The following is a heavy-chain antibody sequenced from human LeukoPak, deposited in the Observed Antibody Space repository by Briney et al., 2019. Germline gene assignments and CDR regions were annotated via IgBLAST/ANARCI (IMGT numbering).Heavy chain of an antibody. CDR1: GYTFTSYD. CDR2: MNPNSGNT. CDR3: ASTPDDWYYYYYMDV. Sequence: ASVKVSCKASGYTFTSYDINWVRRATGQGLEWMGWMNPNSGNTGYAQKFQGRVTITRNTSISTAYMELSSLRSEDTAVYYCASTPDDWYYYYYMDVWGKGTTVTVSS. V-gene: IGHV1-8*03. J-gene: IGHJ6*03. D-gene: IGHD2-21*01.